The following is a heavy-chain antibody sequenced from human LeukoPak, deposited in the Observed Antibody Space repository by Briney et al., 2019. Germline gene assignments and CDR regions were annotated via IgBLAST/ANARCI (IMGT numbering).Heavy chain of an antibody. Sequence: PSETLSLTCTVSSGSISSSSYYWGWIRQPPGKGLEWIGSIYFSGSTYYNPSLKSRVTIFVDTSKNQSSLKLTSVTAADTAVYYCARQVGTYYESPFDYWGQGALVTVSS. CDR1: SGSISSSSYY. D-gene: IGHD1-26*01. CDR3: ARQVGTYYESPFDY. CDR2: IYFSGST. V-gene: IGHV4-39*01. J-gene: IGHJ4*02.